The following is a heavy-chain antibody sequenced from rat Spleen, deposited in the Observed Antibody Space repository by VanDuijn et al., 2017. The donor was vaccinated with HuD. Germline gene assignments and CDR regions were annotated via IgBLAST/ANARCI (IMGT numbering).Heavy chain of an antibody. CDR3: ARHEGNSGYYSDY. Sequence: EVQLVESGGGLVQPGRSLNLSCAASGFTLSDYDMAWVRQAPKRGLEWVATISYDGSSTYYRDSVKGRFTISRDNAKSTLYLQMDSLRSEDTATYYCARHEGNSGYYSDYWGQGVMVTVSS. D-gene: IGHD4-3*01. CDR2: ISYDGSST. V-gene: IGHV5-7*01. CDR1: GFTLSDYD. J-gene: IGHJ2*01.